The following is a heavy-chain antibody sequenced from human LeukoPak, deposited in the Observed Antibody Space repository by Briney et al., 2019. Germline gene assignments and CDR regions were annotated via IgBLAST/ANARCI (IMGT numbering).Heavy chain of an antibody. CDR1: GYTFTGYY. J-gene: IGHJ4*02. D-gene: IGHD3-9*01. V-gene: IGHV1-2*02. Sequence: ASVKLSCTASGYTFTGYYMHWVRQAPGQGLEWMGWINPNSGGTNYVQKLQGRVTMTRDTSISTAYMELSRLRSDDTAVYYCVNGGLRYFDWLDYWGQGTLVTVSS. CDR2: INPNSGGT. CDR3: VNGGLRYFDWLDY.